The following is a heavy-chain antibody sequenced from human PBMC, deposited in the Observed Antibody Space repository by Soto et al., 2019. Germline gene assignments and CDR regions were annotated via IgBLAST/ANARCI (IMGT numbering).Heavy chain of an antibody. V-gene: IGHV4-59*01. CDR2: IYYSGST. CDR3: ARVTGDSSGYFYGTHAFDI. J-gene: IGHJ3*02. Sequence: SETLSLTCTVSGGSISSYYWSWIRQPPGKGLEWIGYIYYSGSTNYNPSLKSRVTISVDTSKNQFSLKLSSVTAADTAVYYCARVTGDSSGYFYGTHAFDIWGQGTMVTVSS. D-gene: IGHD3-22*01. CDR1: GGSISSYY.